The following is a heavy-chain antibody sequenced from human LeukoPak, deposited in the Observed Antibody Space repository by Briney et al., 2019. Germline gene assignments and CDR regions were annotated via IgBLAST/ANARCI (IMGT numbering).Heavy chain of an antibody. V-gene: IGHV1-18*01. D-gene: IGHD2-15*01. Sequence: ASVKVSCKASGYTFTSYGISWVRQAPGQGLEWMGWISAYNGNTNYAQKLQGRVTMTTDTSTSTAYMELSRLRSDDTAVYYCARVFSGVLLGGLVSWFDPWGQGTLVTVSS. CDR1: GYTFTSYG. CDR2: ISAYNGNT. J-gene: IGHJ5*02. CDR3: ARVFSGVLLGGLVSWFDP.